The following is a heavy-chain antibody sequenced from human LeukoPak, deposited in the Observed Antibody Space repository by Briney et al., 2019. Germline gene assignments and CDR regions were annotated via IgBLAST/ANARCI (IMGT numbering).Heavy chain of an antibody. CDR3: ASESTVTSDCY. CDR2: IYTSGST. CDR1: GGSISSYY. J-gene: IGHJ4*02. V-gene: IGHV4-4*07. Sequence: SETLSLTCTVSGGSISSYYWSWIRQPAGKGLEWIGRIYTSGSTNYNPSLKSRVTISVDKSKNQFSLKLSSVTAADTAVCYCASESTVTSDCYWGQGTLVTVSS. D-gene: IGHD4-17*01.